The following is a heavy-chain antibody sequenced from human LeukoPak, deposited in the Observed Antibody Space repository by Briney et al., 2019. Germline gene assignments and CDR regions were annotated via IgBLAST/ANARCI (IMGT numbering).Heavy chain of an antibody. CDR2: ISTTGGNT. Sequence: HPGGSLRLSCAASGFTFSTYAMSWVRQAPGKGLEWVSVISTTGGNTYHADSVKGRFTISRDNSKSTLYLQMNSLRAEDTAVYYCAKDGGWGLSTWYSGFDIWGQGTMVTVSS. V-gene: IGHV3-23*01. D-gene: IGHD1-26*01. CDR3: AKDGGWGLSTWYSGFDI. CDR1: GFTFSTYA. J-gene: IGHJ3*02.